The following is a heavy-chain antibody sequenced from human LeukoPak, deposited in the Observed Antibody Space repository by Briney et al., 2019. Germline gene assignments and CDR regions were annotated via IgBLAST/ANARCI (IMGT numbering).Heavy chain of an antibody. CDR1: GGSLSSSSYY. CDR2: IYYSGST. D-gene: IGHD5-24*01. CDR3: ARGGEMATVPHLYYFDY. Sequence: SETLSLTCTVSGGSLSSSSYYWSWIRQPPGKGLEWIGYIYYSGSTNYNPSLKSRVTISFDTSRNQFSLKLNSVTAEDTAVYYCARGGEMATVPHLYYFDYWGQGTLVTVSS. V-gene: IGHV4-61*01. J-gene: IGHJ4*02.